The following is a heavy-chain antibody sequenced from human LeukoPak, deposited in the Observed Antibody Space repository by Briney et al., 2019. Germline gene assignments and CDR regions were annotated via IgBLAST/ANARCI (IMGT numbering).Heavy chain of an antibody. J-gene: IGHJ4*02. CDR1: GFTVSSNY. D-gene: IGHD3-22*01. V-gene: IGHV3-66*01. CDR3: ARGPEPTLTYYYDSSGYYYGDY. CDR2: IYSGGST. Sequence: PGGSLRLSCAASGFTVSSNYMSWVRQAPGKGLEWVSVIYSGGSTYYADSVKGRFTISRDNAKNSLYLQMNSLRAEDTAVYYCARGPEPTLTYYYDSSGYYYGDYWGQGTLVTVSS.